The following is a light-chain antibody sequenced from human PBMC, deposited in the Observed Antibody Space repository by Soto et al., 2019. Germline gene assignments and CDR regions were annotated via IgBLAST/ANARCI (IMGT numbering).Light chain of an antibody. V-gene: IGKV3-20*01. CDR2: SAS. Sequence: EIVLTQSPGTLSLSPGERATLSCRASQSVSSSYLAWYQQRPGQAPRLHIYSASSRATGLPDRFSGSGSGTDFTLTISRLEPEDFAVYYCQQYGTSVPITFGQGTRLEIK. CDR3: QQYGTSVPIT. J-gene: IGKJ5*01. CDR1: QSVSSSY.